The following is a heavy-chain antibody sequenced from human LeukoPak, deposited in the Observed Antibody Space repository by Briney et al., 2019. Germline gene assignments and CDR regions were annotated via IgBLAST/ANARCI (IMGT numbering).Heavy chain of an antibody. CDR1: GFTFSGYG. Sequence: GGSLRLSCAASGFTFSGYGMHWVRQAPGKGLEWVSGISASGGDTWYPDSVKGRFTISRDNSKNTLFLQMNSLRVEDTAIYYCAKDAAGPEYWGQGTRVTVSS. J-gene: IGHJ4*02. V-gene: IGHV3-23*01. CDR2: ISASGGDT. CDR3: AKDAAGPEY. D-gene: IGHD6-13*01.